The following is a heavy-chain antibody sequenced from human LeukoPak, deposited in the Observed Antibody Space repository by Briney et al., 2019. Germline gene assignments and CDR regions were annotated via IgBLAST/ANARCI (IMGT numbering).Heavy chain of an antibody. CDR1: GFTFSSYG. V-gene: IGHV3-64D*06. CDR3: VKDGCSTVYSRDS. CDR2: ISSNGGSK. D-gene: IGHD3-22*01. Sequence: WGSLRLSCSASGFTFSSYGRQWDRQAPGKGLECVAAISSNGGSKYYADSVKGRFTIYRDNSKNTLYLQMSRLRAEDTAVYYCVKDGCSTVYSRDSWGQGTLVTVSS. J-gene: IGHJ4*02.